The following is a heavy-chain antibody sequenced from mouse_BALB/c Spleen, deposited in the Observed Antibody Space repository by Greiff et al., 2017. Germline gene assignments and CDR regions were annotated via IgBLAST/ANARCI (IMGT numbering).Heavy chain of an antibody. CDR3: ARVGGLGSSLYFDY. CDR1: GYTFTDYA. Sequence: QVQLQQSGAELVRPGFSVKISCKGSGYTFTDYAMHWVKQSHAKSLEWIGVISTYYGDASYNQKFKGKATMTVDKSSSTAYMELARLTSEDSAIYYCARVGGLGSSLYFDYWGQGTTLTVSS. V-gene: IGHV1S137*01. CDR2: ISTYYGDA. D-gene: IGHD1-1*01. J-gene: IGHJ2*01.